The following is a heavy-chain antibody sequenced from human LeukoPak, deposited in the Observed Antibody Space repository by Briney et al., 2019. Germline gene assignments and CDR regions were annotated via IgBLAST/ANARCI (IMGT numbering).Heavy chain of an antibody. V-gene: IGHV3-23*01. CDR1: VFSFSSYA. Sequence: GGSLRLSCEASVFSFSSYAMSWVRQAPGKGLEWISGIGGGGASTYYADSMRGRFTISRDNFKNMLYLQMNSLRAEDTAVYYCAQERRPVADPSFDYWGLGTLVTVSS. J-gene: IGHJ4*02. D-gene: IGHD6-19*01. CDR3: AQERRPVADPSFDY. CDR2: IGGGGAST.